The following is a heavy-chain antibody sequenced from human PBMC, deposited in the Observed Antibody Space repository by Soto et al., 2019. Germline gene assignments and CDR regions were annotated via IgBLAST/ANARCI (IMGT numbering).Heavy chain of an antibody. J-gene: IGHJ6*02. Sequence: ADTLSLTCTVSGGSISGYYWSWIRQPPGKGLEWIGYMYNTGSTVYNPSFKSRVTISVGTSKNQFSLKLNSVTAADTAVYYCARDLWGYCGTDCYPLDVWGQGTTVTVSS. CDR3: ARDLWGYCGTDCYPLDV. CDR2: MYNTGST. D-gene: IGHD2-21*02. V-gene: IGHV4-59*01. CDR1: GGSISGYY.